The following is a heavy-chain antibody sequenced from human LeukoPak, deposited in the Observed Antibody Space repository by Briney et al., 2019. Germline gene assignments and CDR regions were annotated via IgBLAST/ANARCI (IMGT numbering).Heavy chain of an antibody. Sequence: GGSLRLSCEASGFTFTTYSMTWVRQAPGKGLEWVSLISSSGSTIYYADSVKGRFTISRDNAKNSLYLQMNRLRAEDTAVYYCARHVVAVGFDYWGQGTLVTVSS. D-gene: IGHD3-22*01. J-gene: IGHJ4*02. CDR1: GFTFTTYS. V-gene: IGHV3-48*04. CDR3: ARHVVAVGFDY. CDR2: ISSSGSTI.